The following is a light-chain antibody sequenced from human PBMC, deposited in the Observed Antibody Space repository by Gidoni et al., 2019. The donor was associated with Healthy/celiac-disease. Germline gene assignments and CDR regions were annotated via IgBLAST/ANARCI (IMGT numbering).Light chain of an antibody. V-gene: IGLV2-14*01. J-gene: IGLJ3*02. Sequence: QSALTQPATVSGSHGPSITISCTGTSSDVGGYTYFSWYHPPPGKAPKLMIYEVSNRPSGCSTRFSGSKSGNTASLTISGLQAEDEAVYYCSSYTSSSTFWVFGGGTKLTVL. CDR1: SSDVGGYTY. CDR2: EVS. CDR3: SSYTSSSTFWV.